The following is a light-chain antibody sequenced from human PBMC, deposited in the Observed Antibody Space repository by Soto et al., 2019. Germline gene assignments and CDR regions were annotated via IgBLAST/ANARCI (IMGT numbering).Light chain of an antibody. CDR3: QQYASFLMT. J-gene: IGKJ1*01. V-gene: IGKV3-20*01. Sequence: EIVLTQSPGTLSMSAGERATLSCRASQSVSSSYLAWYQQKPGQAPRLLIYGASRRATGIPDRFSGSGSGTDFTLTISRLEPEDCAVYCCQQYASFLMTFGQGTKVEIK. CDR1: QSVSSSY. CDR2: GAS.